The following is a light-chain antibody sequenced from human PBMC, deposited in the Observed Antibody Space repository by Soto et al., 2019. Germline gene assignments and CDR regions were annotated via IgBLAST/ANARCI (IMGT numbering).Light chain of an antibody. CDR3: QSYDSSLSGWV. Sequence: QSVRTQPPSVSGAPGQRVTISCTGSSSNSGAGYDVHWYQQLPGTAPKLLISGNSNRPSGVPDRFSGSKSGTSASLAITGLQAEDEADYYCQSYDSSLSGWVFGGGTKLTVL. CDR2: GNS. CDR1: SSNSGAGYD. V-gene: IGLV1-40*01. J-gene: IGLJ3*02.